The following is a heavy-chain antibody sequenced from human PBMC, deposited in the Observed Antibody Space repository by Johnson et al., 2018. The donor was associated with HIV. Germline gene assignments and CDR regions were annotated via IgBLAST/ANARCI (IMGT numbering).Heavy chain of an antibody. J-gene: IGHJ3*01. D-gene: IGHD5-24*01. CDR3: GSGCSDGYTCDAFDV. CDR1: GFTVSSNY. Sequence: VQLVESGGGLVQPGGSLRLSCAASGFTVSSNYMTWVRQGPGKGLEWVSVLTSGGGTYFADSVTGRFTISRDNAKNTLYLQMHSLRAEDTAVYFCGSGCSDGYTCDAFDVWGRGTRVTVSS. CDR2: LTSGGGT. V-gene: IGHV3-66*01.